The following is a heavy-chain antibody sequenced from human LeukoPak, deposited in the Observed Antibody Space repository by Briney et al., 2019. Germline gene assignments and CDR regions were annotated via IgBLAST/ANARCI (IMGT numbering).Heavy chain of an antibody. CDR2: ISWNSGSI. CDR3: ATKLGDSSGYFIRPHEYFQH. CDR1: GFTFDDYA. Sequence: GGSLRLSCAASGFTFDDYAMHWVRQAPGKGLEWVSGISWNSGSIGYADSVKGRFTISRDNAKNSLYLQMNSLRAEDTAVYYCATKLGDSSGYFIRPHEYFQHWGQGTLVTVSS. V-gene: IGHV3-9*01. J-gene: IGHJ1*01. D-gene: IGHD3-22*01.